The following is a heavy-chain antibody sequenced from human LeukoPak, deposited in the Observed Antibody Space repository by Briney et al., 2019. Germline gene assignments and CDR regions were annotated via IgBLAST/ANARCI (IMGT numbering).Heavy chain of an antibody. J-gene: IGHJ3*02. CDR1: GYTFTSYG. V-gene: IGHV1-18*01. D-gene: IGHD6-13*01. CDR2: ISAYNGNT. CDR3: ARVIPLGVAAAGNAFDI. Sequence: GASVKVSCKASGYTFTSYGISWVRQAPGQGLEWMGWISAYNGNTNYAQKLQGRVTMTTDTSTSTAYMELRSLRSDDTAVYYCARVIPLGVAAAGNAFDIWGQGTMVTVSS.